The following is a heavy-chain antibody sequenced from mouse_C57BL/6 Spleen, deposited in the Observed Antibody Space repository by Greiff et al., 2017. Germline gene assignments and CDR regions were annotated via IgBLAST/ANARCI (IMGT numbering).Heavy chain of an antibody. Sequence: QVHVKQPGAELVKPGASVKLSCKASGYTFTSYWMHWVKQRPGRGLEWIGRIDPNSGGTKYNEKFKSKATLTVDKPSSTAYMQLSSLTSEDSAVYYCARPKLGLYAMDYWGQGTSVTVSS. CDR2: IDPNSGGT. CDR1: GYTFTSYW. V-gene: IGHV1-72*01. J-gene: IGHJ4*01. CDR3: ARPKLGLYAMDY. D-gene: IGHD4-1*01.